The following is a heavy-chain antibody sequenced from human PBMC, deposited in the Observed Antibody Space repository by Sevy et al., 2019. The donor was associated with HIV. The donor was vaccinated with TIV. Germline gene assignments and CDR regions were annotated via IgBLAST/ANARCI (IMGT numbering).Heavy chain of an antibody. CDR1: GFTFSTYW. Sequence: GGSLRLSCAASGFTFSTYWMTWVRQAPGKGLEWVANIMQDGTDEEYVDSVKGRFTISRDNAKKTLYLRLDSLRAEDTAVYFCARALADWGSFHYSAWGHGTLVTVSS. D-gene: IGHD3-16*02. J-gene: IGHJ5*01. CDR2: IMQDGTDE. CDR3: ARALADWGSFHYSA. V-gene: IGHV3-7*01.